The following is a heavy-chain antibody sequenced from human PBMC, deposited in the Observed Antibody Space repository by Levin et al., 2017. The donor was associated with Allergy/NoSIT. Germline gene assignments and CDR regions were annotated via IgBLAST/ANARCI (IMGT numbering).Heavy chain of an antibody. V-gene: IGHV4-59*03. J-gene: IGHJ5*02. CDR3: AGLALAGTNWFDP. Sequence: PSETLSLTCTVSGGSINNYYWNWIRQSPVRGLEWIGYVFHSGYTKFNPSLKSRVTMSIDTSKNQFSLKLSSVTTADTAVYYGAGLALAGTNWFDPWGPGTLVTVSS. CDR1: GGSINNYY. D-gene: IGHD6-19*01. CDR2: VFHSGYT.